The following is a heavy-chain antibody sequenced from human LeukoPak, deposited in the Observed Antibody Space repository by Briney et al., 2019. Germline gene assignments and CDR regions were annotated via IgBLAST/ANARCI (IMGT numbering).Heavy chain of an antibody. Sequence: GRSLRLSCAASGFTFSNYGMHWVRQAPGKGLEWVAVISYGGVNKYYADSVEGRFTISRDDSKNTLYLQMNSLSADDAAVYYCAKDRALYGSGSYNYFGHWGQGTLVTVSS. CDR1: GFTFSNYG. J-gene: IGHJ4*02. V-gene: IGHV3-30*18. CDR2: ISYGGVNK. CDR3: AKDRALYGSGSYNYFGH. D-gene: IGHD3-10*01.